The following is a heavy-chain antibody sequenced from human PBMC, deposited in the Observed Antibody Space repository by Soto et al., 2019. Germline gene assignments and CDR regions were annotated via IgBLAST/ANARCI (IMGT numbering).Heavy chain of an antibody. Sequence: QSGGSLRLSCAASGFTFSSYAMTWVRQAPGKGLEWVSAISGSGGSTYYADSVKGRFTISRDNSKNTLYLQMNSLRAEDTAVYYCVKARCSSTSCYFFDYWGQGTLVTV. CDR2: ISGSGGST. CDR1: GFTFSSYA. CDR3: VKARCSSTSCYFFDY. J-gene: IGHJ4*02. V-gene: IGHV3-23*01. D-gene: IGHD2-2*01.